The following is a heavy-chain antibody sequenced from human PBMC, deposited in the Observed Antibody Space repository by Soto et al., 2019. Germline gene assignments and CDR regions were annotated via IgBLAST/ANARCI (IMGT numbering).Heavy chain of an antibody. V-gene: IGHV3-33*01. Sequence: GSLRLSCAPSGFPLSSYGMHWVRQAPGKGLDWVAVIWYDGSNKDYAESVKGRFTISRDNYKNTLYLQMNSLRADDTAVYYCASSINWGRGTLGTVSS. CDR3: ASSIN. CDR1: GFPLSSYG. CDR2: IWYDGSNK. J-gene: IGHJ4*02.